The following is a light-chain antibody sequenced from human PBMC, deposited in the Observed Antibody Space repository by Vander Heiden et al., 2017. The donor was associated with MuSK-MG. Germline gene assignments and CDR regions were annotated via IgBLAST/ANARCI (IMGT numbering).Light chain of an antibody. CDR2: WAS. CDR1: QSVLYSSNNKNY. V-gene: IGKV4-1*01. J-gene: IGKJ3*01. Sequence: DIVMTQSPDSLAVSLGERATINCKSSQSVLYSSNNKNYLAWYQQKPGQTPKVLIYWASTWESGVPDRFSGSGSGTDFTLTISGLQAEDVAVYYCQQDSVTPFTFGPGTKVDIK. CDR3: QQDSVTPFT.